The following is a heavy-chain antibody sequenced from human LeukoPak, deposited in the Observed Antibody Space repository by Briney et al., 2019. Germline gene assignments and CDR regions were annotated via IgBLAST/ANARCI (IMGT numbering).Heavy chain of an antibody. V-gene: IGHV1-46*01. D-gene: IGHD2-8*01. Sequence: GASVKVSCKASGYTFTSYYMHWVRQAPGQGLEWMGIINPSGGSTSYAQKFQSRVTMTRDMSTSTVYTELSSLRSEDTAVYYCARRDIVRGFDYWGQGTLVTVSS. CDR1: GYTFTSYY. CDR2: INPSGGST. J-gene: IGHJ4*02. CDR3: ARRDIVRGFDY.